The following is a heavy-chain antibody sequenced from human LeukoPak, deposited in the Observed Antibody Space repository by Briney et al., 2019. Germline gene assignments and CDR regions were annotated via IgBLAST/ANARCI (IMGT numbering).Heavy chain of an antibody. CDR1: EFMFRAYA. CDR2: ITSSGDRT. Sequence: PGGSLRLSCVASEFMFRAYAMGWVRQAPGKGLEWVSAITSSGDRTYYAVSVKGRFTISRDNSKNTLYLQMNSLRVEDTAKYFCEKEAVTPHFGYWYQG. J-gene: IGHJ4*02. CDR3: EKEAVTPHFGY. D-gene: IGHD6-19*01. V-gene: IGHV3-23*01.